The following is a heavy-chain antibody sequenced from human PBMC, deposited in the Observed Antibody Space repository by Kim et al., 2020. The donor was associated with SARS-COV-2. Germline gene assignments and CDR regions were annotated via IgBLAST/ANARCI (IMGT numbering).Heavy chain of an antibody. CDR3: VKGRYYGSGQYNWFDP. V-gene: IGHV3-64D*09. D-gene: IGHD3-10*01. CDR2: ISSNGGST. J-gene: IGHJ5*02. CDR1: GFTFSSYA. Sequence: GGSLRLSCSASGFTFSSYAMHWVRQAPGKGLEYVSAISSNGGSTYYADSVKGRFTISRDNSKNTLYLQMSSLRAEDTAVYYCVKGRYYGSGQYNWFDPWGQGALVTVSS.